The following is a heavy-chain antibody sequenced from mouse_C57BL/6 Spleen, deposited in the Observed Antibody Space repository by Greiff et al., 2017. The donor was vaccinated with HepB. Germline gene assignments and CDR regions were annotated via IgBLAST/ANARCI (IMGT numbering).Heavy chain of an antibody. D-gene: IGHD1-1*01. J-gene: IGHJ3*01. CDR3: ARSDGSSSVFAY. CDR1: GYTFTDYN. Sequence: EVQLQQSGPELVKPGASVKIPCKASGYTFTDYNMDWVKQSHGKSLEWIGDINPNNGGTIYNQKFKGKATLTVDKSSSTAYMELRSLTSEDTAVYYCARSDGSSSVFAYWGQGTLVTVSA. V-gene: IGHV1-18*01. CDR2: INPNNGGT.